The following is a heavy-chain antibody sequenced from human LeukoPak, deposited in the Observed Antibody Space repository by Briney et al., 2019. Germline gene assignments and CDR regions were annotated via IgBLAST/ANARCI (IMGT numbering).Heavy chain of an antibody. D-gene: IGHD6-19*01. V-gene: IGHV4-59*08. Sequence: SETLSLTCTVSGGSISSYYWSWIRQPPGKGLEWIGYIYYSGSTNYNPSLKSRVTISVDTSKNQFSLKLSSVTAADTAVYYCPRLMWLSQWGEGTLVTVSS. CDR1: GGSISSYY. J-gene: IGHJ4*02. CDR3: PRLMWLSQ. CDR2: IYYSGST.